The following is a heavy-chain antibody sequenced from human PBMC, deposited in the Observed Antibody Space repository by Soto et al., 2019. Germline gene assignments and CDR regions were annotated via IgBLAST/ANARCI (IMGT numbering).Heavy chain of an antibody. J-gene: IGHJ6*02. CDR2: IYPGDSDT. Sequence: GESLKISCKGSGYSFTSYWIGWVRQMPGKGLGWMGIIYPGDSDTRYSPSFQGQVTISADKSISTAYLQWSSLKASDTAMYYCARDYSNYIDYYYGMDVWGQGTTVTVSS. D-gene: IGHD4-4*01. V-gene: IGHV5-51*01. CDR3: ARDYSNYIDYYYGMDV. CDR1: GYSFTSYW.